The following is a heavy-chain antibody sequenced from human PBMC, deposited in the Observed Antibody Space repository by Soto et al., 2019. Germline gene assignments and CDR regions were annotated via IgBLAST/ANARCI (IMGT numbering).Heavy chain of an antibody. J-gene: IGHJ6*02. D-gene: IGHD6-13*01. Sequence: GESLKISCKGSGYSFTTYWIAWVRQMPGKGLEWMGIIYPGDSDTRYSPSFQGQVTISADKSISTAYLQWSSLKASDTAMHYCARPAAAGRYYYYYGMDVWGQGTAVTVSS. CDR3: ARPAAAGRYYYYYGMDV. CDR1: GYSFTTYW. V-gene: IGHV5-51*01. CDR2: IYPGDSDT.